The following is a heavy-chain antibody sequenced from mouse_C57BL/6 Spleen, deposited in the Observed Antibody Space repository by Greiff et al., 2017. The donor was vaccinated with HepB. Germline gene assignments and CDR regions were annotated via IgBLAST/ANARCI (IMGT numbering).Heavy chain of an antibody. CDR1: GYTFTNYW. CDR2: IYPGGGYT. V-gene: IGHV1-63*01. J-gene: IGHJ1*03. D-gene: IGHD5-1-1*01. CDR3: AREGYTSGYFDV. Sequence: VQLQQSGAELVRPGTSVKMSCKASGYTFTNYWIGWAKQRPGHGLEWIGDIYPGGGYTNYNEKFKGKATLTADKSSSTAYMQFSSLTSEASAIYYCAREGYTSGYFDVWGTGTTVTVSS.